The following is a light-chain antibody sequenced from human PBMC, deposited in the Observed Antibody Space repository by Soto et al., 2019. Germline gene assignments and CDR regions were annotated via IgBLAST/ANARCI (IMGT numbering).Light chain of an antibody. CDR1: SGDVGGYNY. CDR3: NSYTTSNTFV. CDR2: EVT. J-gene: IGLJ1*01. V-gene: IGLV2-8*01. Sequence: QSVLTQPPSASGSPGQSVTISCTGASGDVGGYNYVSWYQQHPGKAPKLMIYEVTKRPSGVPDRFSGSKSGNTASLTVSGLQAEGEADYYCNSYTTSNTFVFGSGTKVTVL.